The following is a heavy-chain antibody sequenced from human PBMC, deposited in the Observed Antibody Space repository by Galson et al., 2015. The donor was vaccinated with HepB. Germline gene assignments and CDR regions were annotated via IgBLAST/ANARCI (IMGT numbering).Heavy chain of an antibody. J-gene: IGHJ4*02. CDR2: MSYDGSEK. CDR3: AKDLSTAWFGGCFDY. Sequence: SLRLSCAASGFIFSDFGMHWIRQAPGKGLEWVAVMSYDGSEKYYGDSVKGRFTISRDNSKSTLYLQVNSLRAEDTAVYYCAKDLSTAWFGGCFDYWGQGTPVTVSS. CDR1: GFIFSDFG. D-gene: IGHD3-10*01. V-gene: IGHV3-30*18.